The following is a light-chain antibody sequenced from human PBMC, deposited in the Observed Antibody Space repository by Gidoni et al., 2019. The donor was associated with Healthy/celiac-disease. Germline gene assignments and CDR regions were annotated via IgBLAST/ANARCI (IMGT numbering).Light chain of an antibody. CDR2: DAS. CDR1: LSVSSY. CDR3: QQRSNWPSIT. Sequence: EIVLTLPPPTLSLSPGERATPSRRASLSVSSYLAWYQQKPGQAPRLLIYDASNRATGIPARFSGSGSGTDFTLTISSLEPEDFAVYYCQQRSNWPSITFGQGTRLEIK. V-gene: IGKV3-11*01. J-gene: IGKJ5*01.